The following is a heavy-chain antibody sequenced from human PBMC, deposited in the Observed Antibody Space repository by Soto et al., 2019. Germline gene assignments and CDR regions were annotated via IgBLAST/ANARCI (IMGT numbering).Heavy chain of an antibody. D-gene: IGHD6-13*01. CDR2: IYYSGST. CDR1: GGSISSYY. J-gene: IGHJ1*01. CDR3: ARLWGTANPYSAAGTPEYFQH. V-gene: IGHV4-59*08. Sequence: SETLSLTCTVSGGSISSYYWSWIRQPPGKGLEWIGYIYYSGSTNYNPSLKSRVTISVDTSKNQFSLKLSSVTAADTAVYYCARLWGTANPYSAAGTPEYFQHWGQGTLVTVSS.